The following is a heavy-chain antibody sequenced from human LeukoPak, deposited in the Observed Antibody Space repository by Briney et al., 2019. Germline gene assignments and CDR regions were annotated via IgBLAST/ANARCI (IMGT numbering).Heavy chain of an antibody. CDR3: ARRHKSSSSGCYMDV. D-gene: IGHD6-6*01. J-gene: IGHJ6*03. CDR2: ISSSSSYI. Sequence: PGGSLRLSCAASGFTFSSYSMNWVRQAPGKGLEWVSSISSSSSYIYYADSVKGRFTIYRDNAKNSLYLQMNSLRAEDTAVYYCARRHKSSSSGCYMDVWGKGTTVTVSS. CDR1: GFTFSSYS. V-gene: IGHV3-21*01.